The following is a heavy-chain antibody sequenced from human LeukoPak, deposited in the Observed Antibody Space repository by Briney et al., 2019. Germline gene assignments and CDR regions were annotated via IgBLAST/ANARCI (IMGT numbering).Heavy chain of an antibody. D-gene: IGHD3-16*02. CDR3: ARHDYVWGSHRYLVDY. V-gene: IGHV4-38-2*02. Sequence: SETLSLTCTVSGYSISSGYYWGWIRQPPGKGLEWIGSIYQSGSTYYNPSLKSRVTISVDTSKNQFSLKLTSVTAADTAVYYCARHDYVWGSHRYLVDYWGQGTLVTVSS. CDR1: GYSISSGYY. J-gene: IGHJ4*02. CDR2: IYQSGST.